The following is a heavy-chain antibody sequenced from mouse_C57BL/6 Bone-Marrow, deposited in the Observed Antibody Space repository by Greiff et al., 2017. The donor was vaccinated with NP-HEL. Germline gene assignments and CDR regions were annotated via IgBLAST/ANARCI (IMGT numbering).Heavy chain of an antibody. CDR2: IYPGSGST. CDR3: ARCLYYYGSGYFEY. Sequence: QVQLQQPGAELVKPGASVKMSCKASGYTFTSYWITWVKQRPGQGLEWIGDIYPGSGSTNYNEKFKSKATLTVDTSSSTAYMQLSSLTSEDSAVYYGARCLYYYGSGYFEYWGQGTTLTVSS. J-gene: IGHJ2*01. V-gene: IGHV1-55*01. CDR1: GYTFTSYW. D-gene: IGHD1-1*01.